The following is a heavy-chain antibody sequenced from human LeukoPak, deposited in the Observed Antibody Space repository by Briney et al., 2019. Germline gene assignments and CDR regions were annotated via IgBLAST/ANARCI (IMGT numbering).Heavy chain of an antibody. V-gene: IGHV3-33*01. J-gene: IGHJ4*02. D-gene: IGHD1-14*01. Sequence: GGSLRLSCAGSGFTFGGYGMHWFRQTPGKGLEWVAVIAYDGSRAFYADSMKGRFTISRDNSKNTMSVQMDDLRAEDTAVYYCTRYNNDHFDYWGQGTLVTVSS. CDR1: GFTFGGYG. CDR3: TRYNNDHFDY. CDR2: IAYDGSRA.